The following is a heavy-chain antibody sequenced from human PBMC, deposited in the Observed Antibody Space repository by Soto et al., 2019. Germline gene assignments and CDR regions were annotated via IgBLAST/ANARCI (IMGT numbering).Heavy chain of an antibody. J-gene: IGHJ3*02. V-gene: IGHV1-18*01. D-gene: IGHD3-16*01. Sequence: ASVKVSCKASGYTFTSYGISWVRQAPGQGLEWMGWISAYNGSTNYAQKLQGRVTMTTDTSTSTAYMELRSLRSDDTAVYYCARDSQNRYYDYIWGSYDAFDIWGQGTMVTV. CDR1: GYTFTSYG. CDR3: ARDSQNRYYDYIWGSYDAFDI. CDR2: ISAYNGST.